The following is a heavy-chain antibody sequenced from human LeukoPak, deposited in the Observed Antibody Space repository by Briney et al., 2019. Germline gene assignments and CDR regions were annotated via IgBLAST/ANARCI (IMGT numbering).Heavy chain of an antibody. CDR1: GSTFSSYA. V-gene: IGHV3-23*01. CDR3: AKVRDTREWYKDAFDV. J-gene: IGHJ3*01. Sequence: GGSLRLSCAASGSTFSSYAMSWVRQAPGKGLEWVSAITGTGGHTYYVASVKGRFTVSRDNSRNTLDLQMSSLRGEDSAIYYCAKVRDTREWYKDAFDVWGQGTRVTVSS. CDR2: ITGTGGHT. D-gene: IGHD3-3*01.